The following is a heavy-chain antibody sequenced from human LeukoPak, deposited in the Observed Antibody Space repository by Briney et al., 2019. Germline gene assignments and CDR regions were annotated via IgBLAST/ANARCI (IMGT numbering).Heavy chain of an antibody. J-gene: IGHJ4*02. CDR3: ARAFSYYDSSGYSDPIDY. CDR1: GYTFTGYY. CDR2: IIPNSGGT. V-gene: IGHV1-2*06. D-gene: IGHD3-22*01. Sequence: GASVKVSCKASGYTFTGYYMHWVRQAPGQGLEWMGRIIPNSGGTNYAQKFQGRVTMTRDTSISTAYMELSRLRSDDTAVYYCARAFSYYDSSGYSDPIDYWGQGTLVTVSS.